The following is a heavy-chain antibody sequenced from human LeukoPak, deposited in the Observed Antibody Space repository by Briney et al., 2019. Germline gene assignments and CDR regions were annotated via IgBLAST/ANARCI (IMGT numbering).Heavy chain of an antibody. J-gene: IGHJ4*02. V-gene: IGHV1-69*06. CDR1: GGTFISYA. CDR2: IIPIFGTA. D-gene: IGHD6-13*01. CDR3: ARDGVAAAAGY. Sequence: RASVKVSFKASGGTFISYAISWVRQAPGQGLEWMGGIIPIFGTANYAQKFQGRVTITADKSTSTAYMELSSLRSEDTAVYYCARDGVAAAAGYWGQGTLVTVSS.